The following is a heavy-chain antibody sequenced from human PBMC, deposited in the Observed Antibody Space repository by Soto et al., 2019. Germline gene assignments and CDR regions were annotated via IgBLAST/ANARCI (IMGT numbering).Heavy chain of an antibody. Sequence: EVQLVESGGGLVQPGEFLTLSCAASGFTFSNYWLHWVRQVPGKGLMWISRINSDGSIANYADALKGRFTISRDNAKNTVLLQMNSPRAEDTALYYCARGLRGYYGMDVWGQVTTVTVSS. CDR2: INSDGSIA. CDR1: GFTFSNYW. V-gene: IGHV3-74*01. J-gene: IGHJ6*02. CDR3: ARGLRGYYGMDV.